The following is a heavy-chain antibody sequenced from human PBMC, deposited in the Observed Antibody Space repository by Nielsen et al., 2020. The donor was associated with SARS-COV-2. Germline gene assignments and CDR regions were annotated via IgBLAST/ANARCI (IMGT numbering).Heavy chain of an antibody. Sequence: ASVKVSCKVSGYTLTELSMHWVRQAPGKGLEWMGWISAYNGNTNYAQKLQGRVTMTTDTSTSTAYMELRSLRSDDTAVYYCAREPDPDIVVVPAAIDGMDVWGQGTTVTVSS. CDR2: ISAYNGNT. V-gene: IGHV1-18*01. J-gene: IGHJ6*02. CDR1: GYTLTELS. D-gene: IGHD2-2*01. CDR3: AREPDPDIVVVPAAIDGMDV.